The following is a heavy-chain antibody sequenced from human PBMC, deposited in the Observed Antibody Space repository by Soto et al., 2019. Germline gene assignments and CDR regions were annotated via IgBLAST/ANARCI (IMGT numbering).Heavy chain of an antibody. CDR2: IIPIFGTA. CDR1: GGTFSSYA. CDR3: AIDQYKDVLLPAAIGGDYYGMDV. Sequence: QVQLVQSGAEVKKPGSSVKVSCKASGGTFSSYAISWVRQAPGQGLEWMGGIIPIFGTANYAQKFQGRVTITEDESTSTAYMELRSLKSEDTAVYYCAIDQYKDVLLPAAIGGDYYGMDVWGQGTTVTVSS. D-gene: IGHD2-2*01. J-gene: IGHJ6*02. V-gene: IGHV1-69*12.